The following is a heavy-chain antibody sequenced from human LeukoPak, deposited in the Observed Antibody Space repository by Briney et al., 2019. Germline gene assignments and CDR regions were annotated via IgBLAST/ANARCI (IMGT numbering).Heavy chain of an antibody. J-gene: IGHJ5*02. CDR3: TTERFLEWDNWFDP. D-gene: IGHD3-3*01. V-gene: IGHV3-15*01. CDR1: GFTFSNAW. CDR2: IKSKTDGGTT. Sequence: GGSLRLSCAASGFTFSNAWMSWVRQAPGKGLEWVGRIKSKTDGGTTDYAAPLKGRFTISRDDSKNTLYLQMNSLKTEDTAVYYCTTERFLEWDNWFDPWGQGTLVTVSS.